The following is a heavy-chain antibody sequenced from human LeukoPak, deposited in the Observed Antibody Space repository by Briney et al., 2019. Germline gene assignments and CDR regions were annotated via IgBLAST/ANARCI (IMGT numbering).Heavy chain of an antibody. J-gene: IGHJ4*02. CDR2: ISPTSGDT. D-gene: IGHD1-7*01. Sequence: ASVKVSCKTSGYTFTDYYMHWVRQASGQGLEWMGWISPTSGDTRYAQRFQGRVALTRDTSISTGYMELSRLRSDDTAVYYCVRDGLNWNYDYWGQGTLVAVSS. CDR3: VRDGLNWNYDY. CDR1: GYTFTDYY. V-gene: IGHV1-2*02.